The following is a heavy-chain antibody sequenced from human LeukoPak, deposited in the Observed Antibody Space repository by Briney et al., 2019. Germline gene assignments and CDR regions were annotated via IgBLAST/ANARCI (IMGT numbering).Heavy chain of an antibody. CDR2: ISYDGSNK. J-gene: IGHJ4*02. CDR3: AKDSDDSSGYYYVRVPPSPTGEFDY. CDR1: GFTFSSYA. Sequence: GRSLRLSCAASGFTFSSYAMHWVRQAPGKGLEWVAVISYDGSNKYYADSVKGRFTISRDNSKNTLYLQMNSLRAEDTAVYYCAKDSDDSSGYYYVRVPPSPTGEFDYWGQGTLVTVSS. V-gene: IGHV3-30*04. D-gene: IGHD3-22*01.